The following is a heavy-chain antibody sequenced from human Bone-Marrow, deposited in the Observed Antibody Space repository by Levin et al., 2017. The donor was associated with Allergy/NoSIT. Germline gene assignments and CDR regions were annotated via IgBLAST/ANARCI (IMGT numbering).Heavy chain of an antibody. CDR2: ISFDGSNK. Sequence: GGSLRLSCAASGFTFSSSGMHWVRQVPGKGLEWVAVISFDGSNKLSAGSVKGRFTISRDNSKNTLYLQMDSLRADDTAVYYCARDWDYGYTSPAIDYWGQGTLVTVS. J-gene: IGHJ4*02. D-gene: IGHD3-16*01. V-gene: IGHV3-30*03. CDR3: ARDWDYGYTSPAIDY. CDR1: GFTFSSSG.